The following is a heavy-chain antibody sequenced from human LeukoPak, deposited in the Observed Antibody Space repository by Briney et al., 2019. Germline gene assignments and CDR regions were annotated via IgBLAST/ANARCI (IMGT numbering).Heavy chain of an antibody. D-gene: IGHD3-10*01. CDR2: ISLDGSNK. J-gene: IGHJ4*02. V-gene: IGHV3-30*18. Sequence: GGSLRLSCAASGFTFSSYGMHWVRQAPGKGLEGVAVISLDGSNKYYADSVKGRFTISRDNSKNTLYLQMNSLRVEDTAVYNCAKELYFGSGSYPDYWGQGTLVTVSS. CDR1: GFTFSSYG. CDR3: AKELYFGSGSYPDY.